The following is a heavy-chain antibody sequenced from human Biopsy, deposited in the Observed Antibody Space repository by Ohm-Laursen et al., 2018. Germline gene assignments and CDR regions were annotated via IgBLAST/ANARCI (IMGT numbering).Heavy chain of an antibody. Sequence: SSVKVSCKASGFSFTGYYIHWVRQAPGQGLEWMGRIISVHDIANYAQKFQGRVTITADKSTSTAYMELRNLRSEDTAVYYCARTLVDCTSGTCYDVGDGMDVWGQGTTVIVSS. J-gene: IGHJ6*02. V-gene: IGHV1-69*02. D-gene: IGHD2-15*01. CDR1: GFSFTGYY. CDR3: ARTLVDCTSGTCYDVGDGMDV. CDR2: IISVHDIA.